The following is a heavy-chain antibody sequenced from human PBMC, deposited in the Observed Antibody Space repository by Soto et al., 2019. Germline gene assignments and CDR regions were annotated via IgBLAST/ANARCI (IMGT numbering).Heavy chain of an antibody. J-gene: IGHJ4*02. CDR1: GFTFSSYG. CDR2: ISYDGSNK. Sequence: QVQLVESGGGVVQPGRSLRLYCAASGFTFSSYGMHWVRQAPGKGLEWVAVISYDGSNKYYADSVKGRFTISRDNSKNKPYLQKNSLKAGEHGVYYCAKSPGPGVGASGFDYRGQGTLVPVPP. V-gene: IGHV3-30*18. CDR3: AKSPGPGVGASGFDY. D-gene: IGHD1-26*01.